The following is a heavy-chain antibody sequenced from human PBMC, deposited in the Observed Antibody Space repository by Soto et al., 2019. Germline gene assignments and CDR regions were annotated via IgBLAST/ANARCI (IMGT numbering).Heavy chain of an antibody. CDR2: IWYDGSNK. CDR3: AREHTPTYVYGSGVGEFDP. D-gene: IGHD3-10*01. CDR1: GFTFSSYG. Sequence: QVQLVESGGGVVQPGRSLRLSCAASGFTFSSYGMHWVRQAPGKGLEWVAVIWYDGSNKYYADSVKGRFTISRDNSKYSLYLQMHSLRAEDTAVYYCAREHTPTYVYGSGVGEFDPWGQGTLVTVSS. J-gene: IGHJ5*02. V-gene: IGHV3-33*01.